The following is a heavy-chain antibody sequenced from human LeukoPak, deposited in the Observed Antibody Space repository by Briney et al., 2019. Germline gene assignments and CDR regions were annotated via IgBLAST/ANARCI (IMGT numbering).Heavy chain of an antibody. Sequence: PGGSLILSCAASGFTFSNYAMSWVRQAPGKGLEWVSAISGTGGSTYYADSVKGRFTISRDNSKNTLFLQMYSLRAEDTAVYFCARASRWLAFDQWGQGTLVTVSS. J-gene: IGHJ4*01. CDR3: ARASRWLAFDQ. CDR1: GFTFSNYA. D-gene: IGHD6-19*01. V-gene: IGHV3-23*01. CDR2: ISGTGGST.